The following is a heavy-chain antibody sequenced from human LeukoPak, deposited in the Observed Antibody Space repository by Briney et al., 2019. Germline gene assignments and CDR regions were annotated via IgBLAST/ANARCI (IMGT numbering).Heavy chain of an antibody. V-gene: IGHV3-48*04. D-gene: IGHD6-19*01. Sequence: QSGGSLRLSCAASGFTFSSYNMNWVRQAPGKGLEWVSYISSSGSTIYYADSVKGRFTISRDNAKNSLYLQMNSLRAEDTAVYYCASGGLTVAGHYFDYWGQGTLVTVSS. CDR3: ASGGLTVAGHYFDY. CDR1: GFTFSSYN. CDR2: ISSSGSTI. J-gene: IGHJ4*02.